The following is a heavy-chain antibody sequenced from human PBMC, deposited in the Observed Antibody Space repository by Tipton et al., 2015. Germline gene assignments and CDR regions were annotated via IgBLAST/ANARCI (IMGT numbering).Heavy chain of an antibody. CDR1: GDSISSSNW. D-gene: IGHD3-22*01. J-gene: IGHJ4*02. CDR2: IHHGGST. CDR3: ARFDSYYYDSNDY. Sequence: TLSLTCSVSGDSISSSNWWSWVRQPPGKGLEWIGEIHHGGSTNYNPSLKSRVTISVDTSKNQFYLDLTSVTTADTAIYYCARFDSYYYDSNDYWGQGTLVTVSS. V-gene: IGHV4-4*02.